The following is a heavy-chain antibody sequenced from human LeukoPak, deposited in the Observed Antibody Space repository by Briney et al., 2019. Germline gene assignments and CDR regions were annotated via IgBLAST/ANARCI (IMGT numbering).Heavy chain of an antibody. Sequence: SVKVSCKASGYTFTGYYMHWVRQAPGQGLEWMGGIIPIFGTANYAQKFQGRVTITADESTSTAYMELSSLRSEDTAVYYCARELLWFGDPYFDYWGQGTLVTVSS. CDR2: IIPIFGTA. CDR3: ARELLWFGDPYFDY. V-gene: IGHV1-69*13. D-gene: IGHD3-10*01. CDR1: GYTFTGYY. J-gene: IGHJ4*02.